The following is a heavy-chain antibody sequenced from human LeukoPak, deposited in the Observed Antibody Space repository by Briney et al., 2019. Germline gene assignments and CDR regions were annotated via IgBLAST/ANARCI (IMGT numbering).Heavy chain of an antibody. CDR1: GYTFTSYG. D-gene: IGHD4-23*01. Sequence: ASVKVSCKASGYTFTSYGISWVRQAPGQGLEWMGWISAYNGNTNYAQKLQGRVTMTTDTSTSTAYMELRSLRSDDTAVYYCARVSTVVTPGSWAFDIWGQGTMVTVSS. CDR3: ARVSTVVTPGSWAFDI. V-gene: IGHV1-18*01. CDR2: ISAYNGNT. J-gene: IGHJ3*02.